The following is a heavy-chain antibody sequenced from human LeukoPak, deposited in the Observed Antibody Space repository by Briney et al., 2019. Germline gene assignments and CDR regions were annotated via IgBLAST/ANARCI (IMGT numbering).Heavy chain of an antibody. CDR1: GFTFSSYG. J-gene: IGHJ3*02. Sequence: GGSLRLSCAASGFTFSSYGMHWVRQAPGKGLEWVAVISYDGSNKYYADSVKGRFTISRDNSKNTLDLQMNSLRAEDTAVYYCAKRVTYDAFDIWGQGTMVTVSS. CDR3: AKRVTYDAFDI. CDR2: ISYDGSNK. D-gene: IGHD2-21*02. V-gene: IGHV3-30*18.